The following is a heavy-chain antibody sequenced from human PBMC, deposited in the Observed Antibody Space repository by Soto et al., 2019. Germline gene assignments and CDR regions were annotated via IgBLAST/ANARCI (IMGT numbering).Heavy chain of an antibody. V-gene: IGHV3-13*01. CDR2: IGTAGDA. CDR1: GFTFGSYD. J-gene: IGHJ3*02. CDR3: ARADLAVTGRGRAFDI. D-gene: IGHD6-19*01. Sequence: GGSLRLSCAASGFTFGSYDMHWVRQPTGKGLEWVSAIGTAGDAYYPGSVKGRFTISRENARNSLYLQMNSLRAGDTAVYYCARADLAVTGRGRAFDIWGQGTMVTVSS.